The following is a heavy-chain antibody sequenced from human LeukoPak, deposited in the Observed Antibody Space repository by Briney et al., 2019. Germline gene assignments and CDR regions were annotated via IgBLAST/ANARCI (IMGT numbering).Heavy chain of an antibody. V-gene: IGHV3-21*01. CDR3: ATSAVGAMRFDY. D-gene: IGHD1-26*01. CDR2: ISSSSSYI. CDR1: GFTFSSYS. Sequence: GGSLRLSCAASGFTFSSYSMNWVRQAPGKGLEWVSSISSSSSYIYYADSVKGRFTISRDNAKNSLYLQMNSLRAEDTAVYYCATSAVGAMRFDYWGQGTLVTVSS. J-gene: IGHJ4*02.